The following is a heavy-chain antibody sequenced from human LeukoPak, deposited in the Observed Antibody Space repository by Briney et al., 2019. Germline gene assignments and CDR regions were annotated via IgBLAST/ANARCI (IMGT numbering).Heavy chain of an antibody. CDR1: GYTFTSYY. CDR3: ARAPYYYDSSGYYPVEYYYYMDV. CDR2: INPSGCST. D-gene: IGHD3-22*01. J-gene: IGHJ6*03. Sequence: GASVKVSCKASGYTFTSYYMHWVRQAPGQGLEWMGIINPSGCSTSYAQKFQGRVTMTRDTSTSTVYMELSSLRSEDTAVYYCARAPYYYDSSGYYPVEYYYYMDVWGKGTTVTISS. V-gene: IGHV1-46*01.